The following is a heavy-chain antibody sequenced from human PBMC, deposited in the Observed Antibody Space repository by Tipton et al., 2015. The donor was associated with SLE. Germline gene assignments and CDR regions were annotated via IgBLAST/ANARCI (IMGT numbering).Heavy chain of an antibody. CDR3: ARRSGTWGDYYYYGMDV. J-gene: IGHJ6*02. V-gene: IGHV1-69*13. D-gene: IGHD1-26*01. CDR2: IIPIFGTA. Sequence: QLVQSGAEVKKPGGSVKVSCKASGGTFTSYALSWVRQAPGQGLEWMGGIIPIFGTANYAQKFQGRVTITADESTSTAYMELSSLRSEDTAVYYCARRSGTWGDYYYYGMDVWGQGTTVTVSS. CDR1: GGTFTSYA.